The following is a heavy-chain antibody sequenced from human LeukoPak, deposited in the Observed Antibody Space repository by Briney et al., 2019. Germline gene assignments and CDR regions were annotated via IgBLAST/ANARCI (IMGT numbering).Heavy chain of an antibody. CDR3: ARHSAHSSTNDAFDM. CDR1: GVSIGSYY. Sequence: SETLSLTCTISGVSIGSYYWSWIRPPPGKGLEWIGYVSYTGGTEYSPSLKSRVTISVDTSKTQFSLNLSSVTAADTAIYYCARHSAHSSTNDAFDMWGQGTLVIVSS. J-gene: IGHJ3*02. CDR2: VSYTGGT. V-gene: IGHV4-59*01. D-gene: IGHD2-2*01.